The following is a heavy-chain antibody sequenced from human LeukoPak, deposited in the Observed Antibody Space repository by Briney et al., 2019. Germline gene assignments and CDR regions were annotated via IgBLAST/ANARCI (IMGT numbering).Heavy chain of an antibody. V-gene: IGHV3-30-3*01. CDR1: GFTFSRYA. Sequence: QSGGSLRLSCAASGFTFSRYAMHWVRQAPGKGLEWVAVISYDGSNKYYVDSVKGRFTISRDNSKNTLYLQMNSLRAEDTAVYYCASASGDRYSYGSLDWWGQGTLVTVSS. CDR2: ISYDGSNK. CDR3: ASASGDRYSYGSLDW. J-gene: IGHJ4*02. D-gene: IGHD5-18*01.